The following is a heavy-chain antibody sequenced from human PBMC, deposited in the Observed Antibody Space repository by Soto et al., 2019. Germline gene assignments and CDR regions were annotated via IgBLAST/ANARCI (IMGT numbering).Heavy chain of an antibody. V-gene: IGHV4-39*01. J-gene: IGHJ4*02. CDR3: ATHPHGYVDIVVVPAADFDY. CDR2: IYYSGST. Sequence: SETLSLTCTVSGGSISSSSYYWGWIRQPPGKGLEWIGSIYYSGSTYYNPSLKSRVTISVDTSKNQFSLRLSSVTAADTAVYYCATHPHGYVDIVVVPAADFDYWGQGTLVTVSS. CDR1: GGSISSSSYY. D-gene: IGHD2-2*01.